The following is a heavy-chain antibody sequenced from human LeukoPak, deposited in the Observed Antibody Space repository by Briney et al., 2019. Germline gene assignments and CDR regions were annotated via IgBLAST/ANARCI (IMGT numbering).Heavy chain of an antibody. CDR2: IFYTGNT. CDR3: ARVFRRDGYFDY. D-gene: IGHD5-24*01. V-gene: IGHV4-59*02. CDR1: GGSVNSYY. J-gene: IGHJ4*02. Sequence: TSETLSLTCTVSGGSVNSYYWSWIRQPPGKGLEWIGYIFYTGNTNYNPSLKSRVTISVDASKNQFSLQLSSVTAADTAVYYCARVFRRDGYFDYWGQGTLVTVSS.